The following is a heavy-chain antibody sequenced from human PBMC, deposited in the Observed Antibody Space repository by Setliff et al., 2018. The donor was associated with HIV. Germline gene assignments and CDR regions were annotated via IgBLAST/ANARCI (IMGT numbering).Heavy chain of an antibody. D-gene: IGHD3-3*01. V-gene: IGHV4-59*01. CDR3: ARVSKDRSFWSTSGPSYFDP. CDR1: GGSIGTFY. CDR2: IFHTGST. J-gene: IGHJ5*02. Sequence: SETLSLTCSVSGGSIGTFYWSWIRQSPERRLEWIGYIFHTGSTNYNPSLKNRVTISVDASKNQFSLRLTSVTAADTATYFCARVSKDRSFWSTSGPSYFDPWGRGTLVTVSS.